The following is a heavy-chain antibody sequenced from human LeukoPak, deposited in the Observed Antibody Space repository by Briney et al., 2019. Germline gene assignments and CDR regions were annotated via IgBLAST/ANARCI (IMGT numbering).Heavy chain of an antibody. CDR3: AKDWSTDWSNWFDP. CDR1: GFTFSSYA. D-gene: IGHD3-3*01. J-gene: IGHJ5*02. CDR2: ISGSGGST. V-gene: IGHV3-23*01. Sequence: GGSLRLSCAASGFTFSSYAMSWVRQAPGKGLEWVSAISGSGGSTYYADSVKGRFTISRDNSKNTLFLQMNSLRPEDTAIYYCAKDWSTDWSNWFDPWGQGTLVTVSS.